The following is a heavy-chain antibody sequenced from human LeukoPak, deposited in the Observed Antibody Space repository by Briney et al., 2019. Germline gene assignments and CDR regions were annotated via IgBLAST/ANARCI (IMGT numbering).Heavy chain of an antibody. D-gene: IGHD3-3*01. V-gene: IGHV3-15*01. CDR1: GFTFRDAW. Sequence: GGSLRLSCAASGFTFRDAWMTWVRQAPGKGLEWVGRIRSKTDGGTTDYAVSVQGRFTISRDDSKNTLYLQMSSLKTEDTAVYYCAKHIYGVVSIQQWGQGTLVTVTS. CDR3: AKHIYGVVSIQQ. J-gene: IGHJ1*01. CDR2: IRSKTDGGTT.